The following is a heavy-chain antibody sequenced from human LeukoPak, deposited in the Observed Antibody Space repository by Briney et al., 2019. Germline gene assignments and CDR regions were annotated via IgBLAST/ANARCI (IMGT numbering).Heavy chain of an antibody. D-gene: IGHD3-22*01. CDR2: ISSSSTI. V-gene: IGHV3-48*01. CDR1: GFTFSSYS. J-gene: IGHJ4*02. CDR3: ARVYYDSSGYIHFDY. Sequence: GGSLRLSCAASGFTFSSYSMNWVRQAPGKGLEWVSYISSSSTIYYADSVKGRFTISRDNAKNSLYLQMNSLRAEDTAVYYCARVYYDSSGYIHFDYWGQGTLVTVSS.